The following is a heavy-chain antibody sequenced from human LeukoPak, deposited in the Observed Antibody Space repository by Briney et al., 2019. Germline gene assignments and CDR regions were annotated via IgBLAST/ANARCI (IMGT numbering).Heavy chain of an antibody. V-gene: IGHV3-23*01. J-gene: IGHJ4*02. D-gene: IGHD3-10*01. Sequence: PGGSLRLSCAASGFTFSSYSMNWVRQAPGKGLEWVSAISGSGGSTYYADSVKGRFTISRDNSKNTLYLQMNSLRAEDTAVYYCAKKLLWFGEVIDYWGQGTLVTVSS. CDR2: ISGSGGST. CDR3: AKKLLWFGEVIDY. CDR1: GFTFSSYS.